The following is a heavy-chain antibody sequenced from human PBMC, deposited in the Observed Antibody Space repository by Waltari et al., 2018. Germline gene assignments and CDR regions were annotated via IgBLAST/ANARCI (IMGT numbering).Heavy chain of an antibody. V-gene: IGHV4-39*01. D-gene: IGHD2-15*01. CDR2: IYYSGST. Sequence: QLQLQESGPGLVKPSETLSLTCTVSGGSISSSSYYWGWIRQPPGKGLAWIGSIYYSGSTYYNPSLKSRVTISVDTSKNQFSLKLSSVTAADTAVYYCAFTLGYCSGGSYYHDYYYYYGMDVWGQGTTVTVSS. CDR3: AFTLGYCSGGSYYHDYYYYYGMDV. CDR1: GGSISSSSYY. J-gene: IGHJ6*02.